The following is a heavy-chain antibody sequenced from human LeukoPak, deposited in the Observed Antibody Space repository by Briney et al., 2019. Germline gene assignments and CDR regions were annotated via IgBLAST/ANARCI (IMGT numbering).Heavy chain of an antibody. J-gene: IGHJ6*02. V-gene: IGHV1-2*02. D-gene: IGHD6-19*01. Sequence: ASVKVSCKASGYTFTGYYIHWVRQAPGQGLEWMGWINPNSGGTNYAQKFQGRVTMTRDTSISTAYMELSRLRSDDTAVYYCAAGYSSGWMIYGMDVWGQGTTVTVSS. CDR1: GYTFTGYY. CDR2: INPNSGGT. CDR3: AAGYSSGWMIYGMDV.